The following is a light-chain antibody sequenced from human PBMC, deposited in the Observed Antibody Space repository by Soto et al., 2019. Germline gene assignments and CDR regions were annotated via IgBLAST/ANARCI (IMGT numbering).Light chain of an antibody. Sequence: QSALTQPPSASGSPGQSVTISCTGTSSDVGGYNYVSWYQQHPGKAPKVMIYEVTKRPSGVPDRLSGSKSGNTASLTVSGLQAEDESDYYCSAYAGSTFVFGTGTKVTVL. J-gene: IGLJ1*01. V-gene: IGLV2-8*01. CDR1: SSDVGGYNY. CDR3: SAYAGSTFV. CDR2: EVT.